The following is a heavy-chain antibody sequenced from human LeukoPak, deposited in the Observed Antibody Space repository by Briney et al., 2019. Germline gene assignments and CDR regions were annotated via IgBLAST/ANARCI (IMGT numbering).Heavy chain of an antibody. D-gene: IGHD6-19*01. J-gene: IGHJ4*02. V-gene: IGHV3-53*01. CDR1: GFTVSSNY. Sequence: GGPLRLSCAASGFTVSSNYMSWVRQAPGKGLEWVSVIYSGGSTYYADSVKGRFTISRDNSKNTLYLQMNSLRAEDTAVYYCARGYGGVAGTGFDYWGQGTLVTVSS. CDR2: IYSGGST. CDR3: ARGYGGVAGTGFDY.